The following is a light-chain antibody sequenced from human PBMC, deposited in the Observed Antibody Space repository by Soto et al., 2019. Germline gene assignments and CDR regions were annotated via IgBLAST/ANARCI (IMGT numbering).Light chain of an antibody. J-gene: IGLJ2*01. Sequence: QSVLTQPPSASGTPGQRVTISCSGSSSNIGSNYVYWYQQLPGTAPKLLIYRNNQRPSGVPDRFSGSKSGTSASLAISGLRSEDEADYYCSSYTSSNTVLFGGGTKLTVL. CDR3: SSYTSSNTVL. CDR1: SSNIGSNY. V-gene: IGLV1-47*01. CDR2: RNN.